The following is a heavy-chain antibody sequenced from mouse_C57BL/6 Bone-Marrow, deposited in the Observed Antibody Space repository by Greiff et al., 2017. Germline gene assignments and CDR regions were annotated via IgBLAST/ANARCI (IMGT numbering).Heavy chain of an antibody. CDR2: IDPEDGDT. CDR3: TTSYYGYDFDY. J-gene: IGHJ2*01. Sequence: EVKLQQSGAELVRPGASVKLSCTASGFNIKDYYMHWVKQRPEQGLEWIGRIDPEDGDTEYAPKFQGKATMTADTSSNTAYLQLSSLTSEDTAVYYCTTSYYGYDFDYWGQGTTLTVSS. D-gene: IGHD2-9*01. CDR1: GFNIKDYY. V-gene: IGHV14-1*01.